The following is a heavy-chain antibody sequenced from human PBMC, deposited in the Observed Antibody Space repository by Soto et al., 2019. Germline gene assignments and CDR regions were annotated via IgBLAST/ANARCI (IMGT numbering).Heavy chain of an antibody. CDR3: ARDRPVDYYGSGSYLMGYYYYGMDV. V-gene: IGHV1-69*06. CDR2: IIPIFGTA. D-gene: IGHD3-10*01. CDR1: GGTFSSYA. J-gene: IGHJ6*02. Sequence: VASVKVSCKASGGTFSSYAISWVRQAPGQGLEWMGGIIPIFGTANYAQKFQGRVTITADKSTSTAYMELSSLRSEDTAVYYCARDRPVDYYGSGSYLMGYYYYGMDVWG.